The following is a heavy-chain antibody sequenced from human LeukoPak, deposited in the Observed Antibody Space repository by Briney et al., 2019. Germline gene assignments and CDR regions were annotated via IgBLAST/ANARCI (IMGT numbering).Heavy chain of an antibody. CDR3: AKDGGGYCSGGRCYTFDY. D-gene: IGHD2-15*01. CDR2: ISYDGSNK. Sequence: SGGSLRLSCAASGFTFSSYAMHWVRQAPGKGLEWVAVISYDGSNKYYADSVKGRFTISRDNSKNTLYLQMNSLRAEDTAVYYCAKDGGGYCSGGRCYTFDYWGQGTLVTVSS. CDR1: GFTFSSYA. V-gene: IGHV3-30-3*01. J-gene: IGHJ4*02.